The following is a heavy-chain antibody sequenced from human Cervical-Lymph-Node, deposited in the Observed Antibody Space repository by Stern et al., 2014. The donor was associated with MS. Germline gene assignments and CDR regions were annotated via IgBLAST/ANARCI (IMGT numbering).Heavy chain of an antibody. D-gene: IGHD6-19*01. Sequence: DQLVESGAEVKKPGSSVKVSCQASGGTFSNYAISWVRQAPGQGLEWMGGTIPICGTGNYTQKFQGRVTFTADESTSTAYMELSSLRSEDTAVYYCARGERQWLSLWDDWGQGTLVTVSS. CDR2: TIPICGTG. CDR3: ARGERQWLSLWDD. J-gene: IGHJ4*02. V-gene: IGHV1-69*01. CDR1: GGTFSNYA.